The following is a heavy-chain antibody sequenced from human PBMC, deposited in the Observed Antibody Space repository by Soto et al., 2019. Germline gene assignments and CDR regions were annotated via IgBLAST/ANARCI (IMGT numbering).Heavy chain of an antibody. Sequence: QVPLVQSGAEVKKPGSSVKVSCKASGGTFSSYAISWVRQAPGQGLEWMGGIIPIFGTANYAQKFQGRVTITADESTSTAYVELSSLRSEDTAVYYCARVGRGYSYAGGGFDYWGQGTLVTVSS. CDR3: ARVGRGYSYAGGGFDY. D-gene: IGHD5-18*01. J-gene: IGHJ4*02. V-gene: IGHV1-69*01. CDR2: IIPIFGTA. CDR1: GGTFSSYA.